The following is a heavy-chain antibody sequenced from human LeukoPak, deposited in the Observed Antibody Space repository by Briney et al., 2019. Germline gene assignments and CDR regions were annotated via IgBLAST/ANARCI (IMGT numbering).Heavy chain of an antibody. D-gene: IGHD1-26*01. CDR2: IIPIFGTA. CDR1: GGTFSSYA. V-gene: IGHV1-69*05. CDR3: ARDIVGAEWRGYFDY. J-gene: IGHJ4*02. Sequence: SAKVSCKASGGTFSSYAISWVRQAPGQGLEWMGRIIPIFGTANYAQKFQGRVTITTDESTSTAYMELSSLRSEDTAVYYCARDIVGAEWRGYFDYWGQGTLVTVSS.